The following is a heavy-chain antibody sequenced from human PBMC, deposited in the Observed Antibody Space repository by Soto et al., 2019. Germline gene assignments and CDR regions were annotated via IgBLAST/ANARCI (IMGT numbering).Heavy chain of an antibody. V-gene: IGHV3-21*01. CDR2: ISSSSSYI. D-gene: IGHD4-17*01. CDR3: ARDRTGLRVGYYGMDV. Sequence: EVQLVESGGGLVTPGVSLRLSCAASAFTFSSYSMNWVRQAQGKGLEWVSSISSSSSYIYYADSVKGRFTISRDNAKNSLYLQMNSLRAEDTAVYYCARDRTGLRVGYYGMDVWGQGTTVTVSS. CDR1: AFTFSSYS. J-gene: IGHJ6*02.